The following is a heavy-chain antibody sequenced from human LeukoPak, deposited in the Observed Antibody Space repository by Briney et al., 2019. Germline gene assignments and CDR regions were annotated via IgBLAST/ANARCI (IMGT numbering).Heavy chain of an antibody. Sequence: PSETLSLTCAVSGGSISSSNWWSWVRQPPGKGLEWIGEIYHSGSTDYNPSLKSRVTISVDKSKNQFSLKLSSVTAADTAVYYCASRGGYCSSTSCYQYNWFDPWGQGTLVTVSS. J-gene: IGHJ5*02. V-gene: IGHV4-4*02. CDR3: ASRGGYCSSTSCYQYNWFDP. CDR2: IYHSGST. D-gene: IGHD2-2*01. CDR1: GGSISSSNW.